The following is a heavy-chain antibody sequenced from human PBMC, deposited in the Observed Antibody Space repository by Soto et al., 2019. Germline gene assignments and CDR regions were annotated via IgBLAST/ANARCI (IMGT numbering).Heavy chain of an antibody. CDR2: ISYDGSNK. J-gene: IGHJ5*02. V-gene: IGHV3-30*18. D-gene: IGHD1-7*01. CDR3: AKDLMVTGTMTNWFDP. CDR1: GFTFSSYG. Sequence: GGSLRLSCAASGFTFSSYGMHWVRQAPGKGLEWVAVISYDGSNKYYADSVKGRFTISRDNSKNTLYLQMNSLRAEDTAVYYCAKDLMVTGTMTNWFDPWGQGTLVTVSS.